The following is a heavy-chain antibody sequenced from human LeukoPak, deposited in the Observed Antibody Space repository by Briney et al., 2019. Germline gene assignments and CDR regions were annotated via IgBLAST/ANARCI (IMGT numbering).Heavy chain of an antibody. CDR2: INHSGNT. CDR3: ARGRTYYYDTSDYVPYYFDY. V-gene: IGHV4-34*01. Sequence: SESLSLTCAVYDVSFTAYYWSWIRQPPGKGLEWIGEINHSGNTNYNPSLKSRVTRSGDTSKNQFSLKLTSATAADTAVYYCARGRTYYYDTSDYVPYYFDYWGQRTLATVSS. CDR1: DVSFTAYY. D-gene: IGHD3-22*01. J-gene: IGHJ4*02.